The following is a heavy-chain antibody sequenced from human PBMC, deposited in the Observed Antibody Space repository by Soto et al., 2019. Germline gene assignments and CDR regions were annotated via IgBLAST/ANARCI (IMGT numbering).Heavy chain of an antibody. D-gene: IGHD3-9*01. CDR2: VYYSGST. V-gene: IGHV4-39*01. J-gene: IGHJ4*02. CDR3: ARRESYDILTGYYHFDY. Sequence: QLQLQESGPGLVKPSETLSLTCTVPGGSISSSSHYWGWIRQPPGQGLEWIGSVYYSGSTYYNPSRKSRVTISVDTSKNQFSLKLSSVTAADTAVYYCARRESYDILTGYYHFDYWGQGTLVTVSS. CDR1: GGSISSSSHY.